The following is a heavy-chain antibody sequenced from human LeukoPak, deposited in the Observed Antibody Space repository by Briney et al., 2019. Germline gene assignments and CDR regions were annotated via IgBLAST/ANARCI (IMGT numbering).Heavy chain of an antibody. J-gene: IGHJ4*02. CDR2: INSDGSTT. CDR3: ARDCGSTGCDY. Sequence: PGGSLRLSCAASGFTFSSYWMHWVRQAPGKGLVCVSRINSDGSTTTYADSVRGRFTISRDNAKNTLYLQMNSLRAEDTAVYYCARDCGSTGCDYRGQGTLVTVSS. D-gene: IGHD2-2*01. CDR1: GFTFSSYW. V-gene: IGHV3-74*01.